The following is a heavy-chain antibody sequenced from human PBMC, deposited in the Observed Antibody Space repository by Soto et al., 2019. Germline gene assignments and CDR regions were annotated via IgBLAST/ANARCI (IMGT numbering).Heavy chain of an antibody. CDR1: GFTFRSYV. Sequence: QVQLVESGGGVVQPGTSRRLSCVGSGFTFRSYVIHWVRQAPGKGLEWVALTSYDGSNKDYGDTVKGRFTISRDNSRNTVDLQMDSLRREDTPLYYCARWGTTGGLDVWGQGTLVSVSS. J-gene: IGHJ1*01. V-gene: IGHV3-33*05. D-gene: IGHD3-16*01. CDR2: TSYDGSNK. CDR3: ARWGTTGGLDV.